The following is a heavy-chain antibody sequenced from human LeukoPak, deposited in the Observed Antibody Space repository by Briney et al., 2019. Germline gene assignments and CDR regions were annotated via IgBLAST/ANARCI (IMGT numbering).Heavy chain of an antibody. Sequence: SQTLSLTCAVSGGSISSSYWSWIRQPPGKGLEWIGCLFYSGSTNYNPSLKSRVTISVDTSKNQFSLKLSSVTAADTAVYYCARDHDRAFDIWGQGTLVTVSS. CDR2: LFYSGST. CDR3: ARDHDRAFDI. D-gene: IGHD3-3*01. CDR1: GGSISSSY. J-gene: IGHJ3*02. V-gene: IGHV4-59*01.